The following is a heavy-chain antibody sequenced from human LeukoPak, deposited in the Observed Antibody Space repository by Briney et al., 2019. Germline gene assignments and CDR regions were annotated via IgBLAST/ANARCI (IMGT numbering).Heavy chain of an antibody. V-gene: IGHV1-2*02. D-gene: IGHD2-15*01. CDR1: GYTFTGYY. CDR2: INPNSGGT. J-gene: IGHJ5*02. Sequence: ASVKVSCKASGYTFTGYYMHWVRQAPGQGLEWMGWINPNSGGTKYAQKFQGRVTMTRDTSISTAYMELSRLRSDDTAVYYCARGRYCSGGSCYGWFDPWGQGTLVTVSS. CDR3: ARGRYCSGGSCYGWFDP.